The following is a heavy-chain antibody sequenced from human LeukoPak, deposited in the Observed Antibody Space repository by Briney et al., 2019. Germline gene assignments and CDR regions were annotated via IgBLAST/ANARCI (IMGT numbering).Heavy chain of an antibody. D-gene: IGHD6-19*01. J-gene: IGHJ4*02. CDR1: GFTFSSYA. CDR3: ARDIGWYADY. CDR2: ISSGSSYI. V-gene: IGHV3-21*01. Sequence: GGSLRLSCAASGFTFSSYAMSWVRQAPGKGLEWVSSISSGSSYIYYADSVKGRFTISRDNAKNSLYLQMNSLRTEDTAVYYCARDIGWYADYWGQGTLVTVSS.